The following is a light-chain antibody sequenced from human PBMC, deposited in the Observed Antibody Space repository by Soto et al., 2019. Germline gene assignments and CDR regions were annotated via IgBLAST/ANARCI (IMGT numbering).Light chain of an antibody. J-gene: IGKJ5*01. V-gene: IGKV3-15*01. Sequence: EVMMAQSPVTLSVSPGERATLSCRASESVSSNLAWYQQKPGQAPRLLIYGASTVTTGVPARLSGSGSGTDFTLTISSLQSEDFAVYYCQQYNNWPYTFGQGTRLEIK. CDR2: GAS. CDR1: ESVSSN. CDR3: QQYNNWPYT.